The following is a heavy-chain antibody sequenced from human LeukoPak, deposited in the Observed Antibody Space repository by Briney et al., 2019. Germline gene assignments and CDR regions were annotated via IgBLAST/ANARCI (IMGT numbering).Heavy chain of an antibody. CDR1: GFTFSSYP. CDR2: IAYDGSYK. D-gene: IGHD3-10*01. CDR3: AKLFESGTYNNFFHY. V-gene: IGHV3-30*04. J-gene: IGHJ4*02. Sequence: GRSLRPSCAASGFTFSSYPLHWVRQAPGQGLEWVAVIAYDGSYKYYADSVQGRFTISRDNSKNTLYLEMNSLRPEDTAIYYCAKLFESGTYNNFFHYWGQGTLVTVSS.